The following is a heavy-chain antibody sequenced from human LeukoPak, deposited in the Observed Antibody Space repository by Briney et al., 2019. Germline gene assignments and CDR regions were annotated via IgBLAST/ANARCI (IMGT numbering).Heavy chain of an antibody. CDR1: GYTFTGYY. J-gene: IGHJ5*02. V-gene: IGHV1-2*02. CDR2: INPNSGGT. D-gene: IGHD3-9*01. CDR3: ARVGGYFDWRRGFDP. Sequence: GASVKVSCKASGYTFTGYYMHWVRQAPGQGLEWMGWINPNSGGTNYAQKFQGRFTMTRDTSISTAYMELSRLRSDDTAVYYCARVGGYFDWRRGFDPWGQGTLVTVSS.